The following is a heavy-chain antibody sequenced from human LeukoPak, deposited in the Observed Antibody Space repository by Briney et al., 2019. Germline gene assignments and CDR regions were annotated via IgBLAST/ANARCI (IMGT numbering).Heavy chain of an antibody. Sequence: QPGGSLRLSCVASGFTFDDFAMHWVSQAPGRGLEWVSLISGEGGRTYYADSVKGRFTISRDNSKNSLYLQMNSLRTEDSAFYYCAKDLWITATTPGFDYWGQGTLVTVSS. J-gene: IGHJ4*02. D-gene: IGHD1-7*01. CDR2: ISGEGGRT. CDR3: AKDLWITATTPGFDY. CDR1: GFTFDDFA. V-gene: IGHV3-43*02.